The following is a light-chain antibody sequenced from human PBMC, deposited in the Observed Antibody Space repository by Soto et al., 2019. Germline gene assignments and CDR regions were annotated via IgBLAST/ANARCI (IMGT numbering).Light chain of an antibody. CDR2: GAS. CDR1: QSVGSY. J-gene: IGKJ2*01. V-gene: IGKV3-11*01. Sequence: EIVLTQSPATLSLSPGDRVTLSCRASQSVGSYLAWYQQKPGQAPRLLIYGASKRATGIPARISGSGSGTDFPLTISSLEPEDFAVYFCQNRNNWPPDATFGQGTRLEIK. CDR3: QNRNNWPPDAT.